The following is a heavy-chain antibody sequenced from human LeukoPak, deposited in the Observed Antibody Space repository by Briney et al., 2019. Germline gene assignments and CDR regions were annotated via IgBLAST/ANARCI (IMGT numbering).Heavy chain of an antibody. Sequence: GGSLRLSCAASGFTFSSYAMSWVRQAPGKGLEWVSAISGSCGSTYYADSVKGRFTISRDNSKNTLYLQMNSLRAEDTAVYYCALYSSSWYSPFDYWGQGTLVTVSS. D-gene: IGHD6-13*01. CDR3: ALYSSSWYSPFDY. J-gene: IGHJ4*02. CDR1: GFTFSSYA. V-gene: IGHV3-23*01. CDR2: ISGSCGST.